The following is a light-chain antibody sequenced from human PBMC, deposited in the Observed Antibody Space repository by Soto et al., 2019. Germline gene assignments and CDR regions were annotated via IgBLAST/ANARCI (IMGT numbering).Light chain of an antibody. CDR2: GAS. Sequence: EIVMTQSPPTLPVSPGERATLSCRASQSVSSNLAWYQQKPGQAPRFLIYGASTRATGIPARFSGSGSWTEFTLTISSLQSEDFAVYYCQQYDNWPLPFAGGTTVDIK. V-gene: IGKV3-15*01. J-gene: IGKJ4*01. CDR3: QQYDNWPLP. CDR1: QSVSSN.